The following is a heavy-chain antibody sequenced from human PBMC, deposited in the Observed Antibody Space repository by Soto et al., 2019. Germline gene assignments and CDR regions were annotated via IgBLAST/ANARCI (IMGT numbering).Heavy chain of an antibody. CDR2: ISGSGGST. CDR3: AKDRHRRVPIRWLYAFDI. CDR1: GFTFSSYA. V-gene: IGHV3-23*01. J-gene: IGHJ3*02. D-gene: IGHD3-22*01. Sequence: EVQLLESGGGLVQPGGSLRLSCAASGFTFSSYAMSWVRQAPGKGLEWVSAISGSGGSTYYADSVKGRFTISRDNSKNTLYLQMHSLRAEDTAVYYCAKDRHRRVPIRWLYAFDIWGQGTMVTVSS.